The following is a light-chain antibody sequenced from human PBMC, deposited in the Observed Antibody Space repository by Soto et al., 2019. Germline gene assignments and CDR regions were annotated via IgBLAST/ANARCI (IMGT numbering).Light chain of an antibody. J-gene: IGKJ3*01. V-gene: IGKV3-20*01. CDR2: GAS. Sequence: EIVLTQSPGTLSLSPGERATLSCRASQSVSSSYLAWYQQKPGQAPRLLIYGASSRATGIPGRFSGSGSGTDFTLTISRLEPEDFAVYYCQHYGNSPPSVTFGPGTKVDIK. CDR1: QSVSSSY. CDR3: QHYGNSPPSVT.